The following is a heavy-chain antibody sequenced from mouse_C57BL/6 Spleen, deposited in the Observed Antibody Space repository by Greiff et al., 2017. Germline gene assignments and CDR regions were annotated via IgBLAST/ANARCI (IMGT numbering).Heavy chain of an antibody. J-gene: IGHJ2*01. CDR2: INPSTGGT. Sequence: EVQLVESGPELVKPGASVKISCKASGYSFTGYYMNWVKQSPEKSLEWIGEINPSTGGTTYNQKFKAKATLTVDKSSSTAYMQLKSLTSEDSAVYYCARLGLYSNYLDYWGQGTTLTVSS. D-gene: IGHD2-5*01. V-gene: IGHV1-42*01. CDR1: GYSFTGYY. CDR3: ARLGLYSNYLDY.